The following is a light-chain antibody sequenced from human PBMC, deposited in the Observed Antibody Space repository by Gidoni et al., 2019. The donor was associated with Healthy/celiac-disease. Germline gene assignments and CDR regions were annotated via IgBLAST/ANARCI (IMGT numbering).Light chain of an antibody. V-gene: IGKV3-15*01. CDR3: QQYNNWPPLYT. CDR2: GAS. J-gene: IGKJ2*01. Sequence: RASQSVSSNLAWYQQKPVQAPRLLIYGASTRATGIPARFSGSGSGTEFTLTISSLQSEDFAVYYCQQYNNWPPLYTFGQGTKLEIK. CDR1: QSVSSN.